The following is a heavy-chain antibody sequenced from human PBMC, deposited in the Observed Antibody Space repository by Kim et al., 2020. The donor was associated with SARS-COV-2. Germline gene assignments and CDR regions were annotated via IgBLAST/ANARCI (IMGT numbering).Heavy chain of an antibody. Sequence: GGSLRLSCAASGFTFSSYGMHWVRQAPGKGLEWVAVISYDGSNKYYADSVKGRFTISRDNSKNTLYLQMNSLRAEDTAVYYCAHAPYSSWCDYWGQGTL. D-gene: IGHD6-19*01. J-gene: IGHJ4*02. V-gene: IGHV3-30*03. CDR2: ISYDGSNK. CDR3: AHAPYSSWCDY. CDR1: GFTFSSYG.